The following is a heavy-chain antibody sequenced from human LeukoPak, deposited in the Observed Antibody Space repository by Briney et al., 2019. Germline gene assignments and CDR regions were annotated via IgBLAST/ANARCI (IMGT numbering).Heavy chain of an antibody. J-gene: IGHJ4*02. CDR2: IYYSGTT. CDR1: GGSISSTGYY. D-gene: IGHD3-10*01. CDR3: ARSRRFDYFDS. Sequence: SETLSLTCTVSGGSISSTGYYRAWIRQPPGKGLEWIATIYYSGTTYYTPSLKSRVTISVDTSKNQFSLKLSSVTAADTAVYYCARSRRFDYFDSWGQGAVVTVSS. V-gene: IGHV4-39*01.